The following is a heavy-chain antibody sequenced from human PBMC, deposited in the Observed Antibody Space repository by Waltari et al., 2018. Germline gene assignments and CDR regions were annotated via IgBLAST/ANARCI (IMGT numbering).Heavy chain of an antibody. CDR2: ISSLSKYT. CDR3: ARDGISSTQSGYFDY. CDR1: GFTCSGEG. D-gene: IGHD6-13*01. J-gene: IGHJ4*02. Sequence: EVRLVESGGGLVKPGGSLRLSGAASGFTCSGEGMNWVRQAPGKGLEWVSSISSLSKYTYYADSVKGRFTISRDNAKNSLYLQMNSLRAEDTAVYFCARDGISSTQSGYFDYWGQGVLVTVSS. V-gene: IGHV3-21*01.